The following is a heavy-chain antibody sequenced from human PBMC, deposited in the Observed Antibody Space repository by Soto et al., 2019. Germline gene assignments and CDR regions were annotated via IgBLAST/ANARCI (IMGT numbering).Heavy chain of an antibody. Sequence: SETLSLTCAVYGGSFSGYYWSWIRQPPGKGLEWIGEINHSGSTNYNPSLKSRVTISVDTSKNQFSLKLSSVTAADTAVYYCAGYSSSARGDDYWGQGTLVTVSS. D-gene: IGHD6-6*01. CDR3: AGYSSSARGDDY. CDR1: GGSFSGYY. V-gene: IGHV4-34*01. J-gene: IGHJ4*02. CDR2: INHSGST.